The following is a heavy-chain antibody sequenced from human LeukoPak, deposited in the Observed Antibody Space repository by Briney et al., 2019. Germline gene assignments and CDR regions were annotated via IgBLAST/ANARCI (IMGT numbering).Heavy chain of an antibody. CDR1: GFTFSSYN. J-gene: IGHJ6*02. V-gene: IGHV3-48*04. CDR3: ARDWSSGYDPPYYYYVMDV. D-gene: IGHD5-12*01. CDR2: ISGSSSSI. Sequence: GGSLRLSCAASGFTFSSYNMNWVRQAPGKGLEWVSYISGSSSSIYYADSVKGRFTISRDNAKNSLYLQMNSLRAEDTAVYYCARDWSSGYDPPYYYYVMDVWGQGTTVTVSS.